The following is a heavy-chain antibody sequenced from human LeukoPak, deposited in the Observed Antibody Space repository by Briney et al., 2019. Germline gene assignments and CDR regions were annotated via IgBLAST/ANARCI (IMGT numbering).Heavy chain of an antibody. CDR2: ISYDGSNK. CDR1: GFTFGSYG. CDR3: AKAHSGSSFGDY. V-gene: IGHV3-30*18. D-gene: IGHD1-26*01. J-gene: IGHJ4*02. Sequence: PGRSLRLSCAASGFTFGSYGMHWVRQAPGKGLEWVAVISYDGSNKYYADSVKGRFTISRDNSRNTLYLQMNSLRAEDTAVYYCAKAHSGSSFGDYWGQGSLATVSS.